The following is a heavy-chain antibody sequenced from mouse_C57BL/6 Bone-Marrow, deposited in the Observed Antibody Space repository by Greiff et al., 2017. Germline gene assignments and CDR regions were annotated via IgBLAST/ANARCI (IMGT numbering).Heavy chain of an antibody. V-gene: IGHV7-1*01. CDR2: SRNKANDYTT. CDR3: ARESLDYAFDD. CDR1: GFTFSDFY. J-gene: IGHJ2*01. D-gene: IGHD2-4*01. Sequence: EVKLVESGGGLVQSGRSLRLSCATSGFTFSDFYMEWVRQAPGKGLEWIAASRNKANDYTTEYSASVKGRFIVSRDTSQSILYLQMNALRAEDTAIYYCARESLDYAFDDWGQGTTLTVSS.